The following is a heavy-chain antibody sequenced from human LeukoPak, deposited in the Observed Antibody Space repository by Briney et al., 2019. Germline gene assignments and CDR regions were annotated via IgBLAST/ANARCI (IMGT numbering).Heavy chain of an antibody. CDR3: AKDIDFLSGTLYYMDV. V-gene: IGHV3-30*02. J-gene: IGHJ6*03. Sequence: GGSLRLSCAASGFTFSSYAMSWVRQAPGKGLEWVAFIRYDGSNKYYADSVKGRFTISRDNSKNTLYLQMNSLRAEDTALYYCAKDIDFLSGTLYYMDVWGKGTTVTISS. D-gene: IGHD1-14*01. CDR1: GFTFSSYA. CDR2: IRYDGSNK.